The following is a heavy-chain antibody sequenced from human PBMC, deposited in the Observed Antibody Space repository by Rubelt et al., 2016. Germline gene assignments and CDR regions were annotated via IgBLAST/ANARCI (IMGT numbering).Heavy chain of an antibody. CDR1: GGSFSGYY. Sequence: QVQLQQWGAGLLKPSETLSLTCAVYGGSFSGYYWGLIRQPPGKGLAWIGSIYYSGRTYYNPSPKGVVTMSGDTSKNRFSLRLCSVAAAETAVYYCARHCLFGVVIIGWYFDLWGRGTLVTVSS. D-gene: IGHD3-3*01. V-gene: IGHV4-34*01. CDR2: IYYSGRT. CDR3: ARHCLFGVVIIGWYFDL. J-gene: IGHJ2*01.